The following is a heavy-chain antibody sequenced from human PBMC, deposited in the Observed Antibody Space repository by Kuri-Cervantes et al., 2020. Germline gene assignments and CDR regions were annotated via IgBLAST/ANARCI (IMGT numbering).Heavy chain of an antibody. CDR1: GFTFSNFS. J-gene: IGHJ4*02. Sequence: GGSLRLSCAASGFTFSNFSMNWVRQAPGKGLECVSFITTSSTCISYADSVKGQFTISRDNAKNSLYLQMNSLRAEDTAVYYCARLGVAGALNYWGQGTLVTVSS. V-gene: IGHV3-21*04. CDR3: ARLGVAGALNY. D-gene: IGHD3-16*01. CDR2: ITTSSTCI.